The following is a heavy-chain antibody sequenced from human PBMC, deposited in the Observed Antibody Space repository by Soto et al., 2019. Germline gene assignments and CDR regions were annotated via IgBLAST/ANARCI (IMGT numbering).Heavy chain of an antibody. Sequence: KASGGTFSSYAISWVRQAPGQGLEWMGGIIPIFGTANYAQKFQGRVTITADESTSTAYMELSSLGSEDTAVYYCAAPYCGGDCYYNYDGNSVQRIDYWGQGTLVTVSS. D-gene: IGHD2-21*02. CDR3: AAPYCGGDCYYNYDGNSVQRIDY. CDR2: IIPIFGTA. J-gene: IGHJ4*01. CDR1: GGTFSSYA. V-gene: IGHV1-69*01.